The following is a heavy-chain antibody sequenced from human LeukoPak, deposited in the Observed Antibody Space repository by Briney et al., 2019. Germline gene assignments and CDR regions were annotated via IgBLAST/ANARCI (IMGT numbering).Heavy chain of an antibody. Sequence: PSETLSLTCTVSGGSISSYYWSWIRQPAGKGLEWIGRLYTSGSTDYNPSLKSRVTMSVDTSKNQFSLKLSSVTAADTAVYYCARVYCSGGSCYDFDYWGQGTLVTVSS. CDR3: ARVYCSGGSCYDFDY. CDR2: LYTSGST. V-gene: IGHV4-4*07. J-gene: IGHJ4*02. CDR1: GGSISSYY. D-gene: IGHD2-15*01.